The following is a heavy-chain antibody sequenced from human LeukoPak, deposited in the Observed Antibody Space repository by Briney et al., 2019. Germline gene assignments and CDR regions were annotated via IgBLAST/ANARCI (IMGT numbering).Heavy chain of an antibody. D-gene: IGHD3-22*01. CDR2: INSDGSST. CDR3: ARARTLRDSSGCYWWAGGNDAFDI. V-gene: IGHV3-74*01. Sequence: RSGGSLRLSCAASGFTFSSYWMHWVRQAPGKGLVWDSRINSDGSSTSYADSVKGRFTISRDNAKNTLYLQMNSLRAEDTAVYYCARARTLRDSSGCYWWAGGNDAFDIWGQGTMVTVSS. CDR1: GFTFSSYW. J-gene: IGHJ3*02.